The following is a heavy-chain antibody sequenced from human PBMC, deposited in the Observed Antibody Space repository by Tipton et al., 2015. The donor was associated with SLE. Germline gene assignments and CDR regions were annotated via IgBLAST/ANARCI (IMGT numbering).Heavy chain of an antibody. D-gene: IGHD6-13*01. Sequence: TLSLTCTVSGGSISSHYWSWIRQPPGKGLEWIGYIYYSGSTNYNPSLKSRVTISVDTSKNQFSLKLSSVTAADTAVYYCARSQPWAAAGTFYYYYMDVWGKGTTVTVSS. V-gene: IGHV4-59*11. CDR1: GGSISSHY. CDR2: IYYSGST. J-gene: IGHJ6*03. CDR3: ARSQPWAAAGTFYYYYMDV.